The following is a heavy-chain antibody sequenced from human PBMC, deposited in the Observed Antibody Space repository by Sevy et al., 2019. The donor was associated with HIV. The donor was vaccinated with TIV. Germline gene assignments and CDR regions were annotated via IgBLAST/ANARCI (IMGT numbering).Heavy chain of an antibody. CDR2: IKSKTDGGTT. D-gene: IGHD2-2*01. J-gene: IGHJ4*02. CDR3: TTEDIVVVSAATPYSNYDQIFDS. V-gene: IGHV3-15*01. CDR1: GFTFSNAW. Sequence: GGSLRLSCAASGFTFSNAWMSWVRQAPGKGLEWVGRIKSKTDGGTTDYAAPVKGRFAISRDDSKNTLFLQMNILKTEDTAVYYCTTEDIVVVSAATPYSNYDQIFDSWGQGTLVTVSS.